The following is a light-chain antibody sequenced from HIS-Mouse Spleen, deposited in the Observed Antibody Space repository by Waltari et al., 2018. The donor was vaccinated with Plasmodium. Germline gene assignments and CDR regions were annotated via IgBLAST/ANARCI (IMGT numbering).Light chain of an antibody. CDR1: ALPKKY. J-gene: IGLJ3*02. Sequence: SYELTQPPSVSVSPGQTARITCSGDALPKKYAYWYQQKSGQAPVLVDYEDSKRPSGIPGRFSGCSARTMATFTISGAQVDDEADYYCYSTDSSGNHRVFGGGTKLTVL. CDR2: EDS. CDR3: YSTDSSGNHRV. V-gene: IGLV3-10*01.